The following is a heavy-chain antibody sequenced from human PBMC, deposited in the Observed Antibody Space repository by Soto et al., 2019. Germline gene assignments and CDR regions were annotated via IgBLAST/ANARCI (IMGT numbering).Heavy chain of an antibody. CDR1: GYTFTGYY. Sequence: ASVEVSCKXSGYTFTGYYMHWVGQAPGQGLEWMGWINPNSGGTNYAQKFQGRVTMTRDTSISTAYMELSRLRSDDTAVYYCAREAREDWFDPWGQGTLVTVSS. J-gene: IGHJ5*02. CDR2: INPNSGGT. V-gene: IGHV1-2*02. CDR3: AREAREDWFDP.